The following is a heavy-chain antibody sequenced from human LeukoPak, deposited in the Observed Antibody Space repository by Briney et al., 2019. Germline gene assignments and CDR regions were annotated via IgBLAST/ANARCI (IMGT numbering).Heavy chain of an antibody. J-gene: IGHJ4*02. CDR1: GYSFISNW. Sequence: GESLKISCKGSGYSFISNWIGWVRQMPGKGLEWMGIVYPGDSDTKYSASFQGQVTISADKSIRTAYLQWSSLKPSDTGIYFCVRQGSGQWLHFDYWGQGSLVTVSS. D-gene: IGHD6-19*01. CDR2: VYPGDSDT. V-gene: IGHV5-51*01. CDR3: VRQGSGQWLHFDY.